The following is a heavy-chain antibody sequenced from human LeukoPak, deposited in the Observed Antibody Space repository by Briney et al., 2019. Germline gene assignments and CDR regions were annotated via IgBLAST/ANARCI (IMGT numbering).Heavy chain of an antibody. CDR3: AREGGSSWYYFDY. CDR2: ISGSGGST. D-gene: IGHD6-13*01. CDR1: GFTFSSYA. Sequence: PGGSLRLSCAASGFTFSSYAMSWVRQAPGKGMEWVSAISGSGGSTYYADSVKGRFTISRDNSKNTLYLQMNSLRAEDTAVYYCAREGGSSWYYFDYWGQGTLVTVSS. V-gene: IGHV3-23*01. J-gene: IGHJ4*02.